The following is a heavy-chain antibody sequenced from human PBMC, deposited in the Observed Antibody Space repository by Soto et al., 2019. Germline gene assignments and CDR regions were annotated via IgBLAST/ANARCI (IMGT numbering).Heavy chain of an antibody. CDR3: AKVTRGGGTFCND. Sequence: GGSLRLSCAASGFSFSDYAMSWVRHGPRKGQEWVSGSDIRTRGTNYADPVRGRFTIARDESKNTLYLHMNSLRAEDTASYFCAKVTRGGGTFCNDWGQGTLVTVSS. V-gene: IGHV3-23*05. CDR2: SDIRTRGT. D-gene: IGHD3-16*01. J-gene: IGHJ4*02. CDR1: GFSFSDYA.